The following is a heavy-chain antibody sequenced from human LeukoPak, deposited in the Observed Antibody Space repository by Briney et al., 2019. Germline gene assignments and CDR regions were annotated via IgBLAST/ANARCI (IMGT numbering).Heavy chain of an antibody. CDR1: GDSISSYY. J-gene: IGHJ6*03. CDR2: IYYSGST. Sequence: SETLSLTCSVSGDSISSYYWSWIRQPPGKGLEWIGSIYYSGSTYYNPSLKSRVTISVDTSKNQFSLKLSSVTAADTAVYYCARVESGPYSSSFSYYYMDVWGKGTTVTVS. V-gene: IGHV4-59*12. D-gene: IGHD6-6*01. CDR3: ARVESGPYSSSFSYYYMDV.